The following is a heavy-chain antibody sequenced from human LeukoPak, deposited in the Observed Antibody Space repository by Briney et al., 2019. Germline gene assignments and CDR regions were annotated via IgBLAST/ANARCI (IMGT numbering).Heavy chain of an antibody. CDR2: ISYDGSHK. D-gene: IGHD4-17*01. CDR3: AKGARGDTVTSIVGLNWFDP. CDR1: GITFRSYG. J-gene: IGHJ5*02. V-gene: IGHV3-30*18. Sequence: EPGRSLRLSCAASGITFRSYGMHWVRQAPGKGLEWVAVISYDGSHKYNADSVKGRFSISRDNSKNTLYLQMNSLRADDTAVYYCAKGARGDTVTSIVGLNWFDPWGQGTLVTVSS.